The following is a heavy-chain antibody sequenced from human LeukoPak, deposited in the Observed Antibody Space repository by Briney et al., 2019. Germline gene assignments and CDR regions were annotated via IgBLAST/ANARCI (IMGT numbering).Heavy chain of an antibody. Sequence: GGSLRLSCAASGFSFSIHDMTWVRQAPGKGLEWVPTISNSDNSTYYADSVKGRFTFSRDNSKNTLYLQMNSLRAEDTAIYYCAKGLGVVIDFLVFDNWGQGTLVTVSS. J-gene: IGHJ4*02. CDR1: GFSFSIHD. V-gene: IGHV3-23*01. CDR3: AKGLGVVIDFLVFDN. D-gene: IGHD3-3*01. CDR2: ISNSDNST.